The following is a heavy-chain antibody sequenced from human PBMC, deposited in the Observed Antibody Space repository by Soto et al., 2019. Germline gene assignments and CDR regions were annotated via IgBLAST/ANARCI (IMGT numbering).Heavy chain of an antibody. Sequence: QVQLLQSGAEVKTPGATLKVSCKTSGYVFTNYYMHWVRQAPGQGLEWMGRLTPSDGGTVYAPKFQDLITVTRDTSTTTVYMELTSLRFDDTFIYWCARAQIFTPSGDLDYWGQGTLVTVSS. CDR1: GYVFTNYY. CDR3: ARAQIFTPSGDLDY. V-gene: IGHV1-46*01. D-gene: IGHD3-9*01. CDR2: LTPSDGGT. J-gene: IGHJ4*02.